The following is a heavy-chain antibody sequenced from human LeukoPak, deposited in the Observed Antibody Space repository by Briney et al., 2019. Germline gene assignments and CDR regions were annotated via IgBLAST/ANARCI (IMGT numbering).Heavy chain of an antibody. Sequence: GGSLRLSCAASGFTVSSNYMSWVRQAPGKGLEWVSVIYSGGSTYYADSVKGRFTISRDNSKNTLYLQMNSLIAEDTAVYYCAREGNYDFWSGYSVDYWGQGTLVTVSS. V-gene: IGHV3-53*05. CDR2: IYSGGST. CDR3: AREGNYDFWSGYSVDY. CDR1: GFTVSSNY. D-gene: IGHD3-3*01. J-gene: IGHJ4*02.